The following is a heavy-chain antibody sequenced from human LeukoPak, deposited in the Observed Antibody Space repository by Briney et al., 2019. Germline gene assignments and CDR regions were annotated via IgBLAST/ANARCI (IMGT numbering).Heavy chain of an antibody. CDR1: GGSFSGYY. CDR3: ARLGSRVL. J-gene: IGHJ4*02. V-gene: IGHV4-34*01. Sequence: SETLSLTCALYGGSFSGYYWSWIRQSPGKGLEWIGQINHSGYTNYKPSLKSRVTMSVDTSKNQFSLELISMTAADTAVYYCARLGSRVLWGQGTLVTVSS. CDR2: INHSGYT. D-gene: IGHD1-26*01.